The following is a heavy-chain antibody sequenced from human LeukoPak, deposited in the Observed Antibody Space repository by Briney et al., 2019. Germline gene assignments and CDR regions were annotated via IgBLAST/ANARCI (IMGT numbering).Heavy chain of an antibody. Sequence: GESLKISCKGSGYSFNDYWIGWVRLVPGKGLEWMGIIYPDDSDTRYSPSFQGQVTISADKSINTAYLQWSSLQASDSAMYYCARHGKYSYGYRYFDFWGQGTLVTVSS. CDR3: ARHGKYSYGYRYFDF. CDR2: IYPDDSDT. D-gene: IGHD5-18*01. J-gene: IGHJ4*02. V-gene: IGHV5-51*01. CDR1: GYSFNDYW.